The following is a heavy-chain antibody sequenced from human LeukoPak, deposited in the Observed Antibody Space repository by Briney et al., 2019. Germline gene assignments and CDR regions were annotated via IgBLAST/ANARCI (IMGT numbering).Heavy chain of an antibody. CDR3: ARGYYHSGWYFGDY. CDR1: GFTFSSYA. J-gene: IGHJ4*02. CDR2: ISSSSSYI. D-gene: IGHD6-19*01. V-gene: IGHV3-21*01. Sequence: GGSLRLSCAASGFTFSSYAMSWVRQAPGKGLEWVSSISSSSSYIYYADSVKGRFTISRDNAKNSLYLQMNSLRAEDTAVYYCARGYYHSGWYFGDYWGQGTLVTVSS.